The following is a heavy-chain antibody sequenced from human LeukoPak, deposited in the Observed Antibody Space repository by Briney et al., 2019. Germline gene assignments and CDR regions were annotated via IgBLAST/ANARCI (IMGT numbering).Heavy chain of an antibody. CDR3: ARERVEYQLLYAYYYYMDV. CDR1: GGSISSGSYY. J-gene: IGHJ6*03. CDR2: IYTSGST. Sequence: SQTLSLTCTVSGGSISSGSYYWSWIRQPAGKGLEWIGRIYTSGSTNYNPSLKSRVTISVDTSKNQFSLKLSSVTAADTAVYYCARERVEYQLLYAYYYYMDVWGKGTTVTVSS. V-gene: IGHV4-61*02. D-gene: IGHD2-2*02.